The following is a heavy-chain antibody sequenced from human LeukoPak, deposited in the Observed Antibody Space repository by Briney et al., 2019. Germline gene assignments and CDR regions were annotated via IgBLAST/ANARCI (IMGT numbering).Heavy chain of an antibody. Sequence: GRSLRLSCAASGFTFSSYGMHWVRQAPGKGLEWVANIKQDGSERFYVDSVKGRFTISRDNAKNSLYLQMNSLRAEDTAVYYCARGYISPNWFDPWGQGTLVTVSS. D-gene: IGHD5-24*01. V-gene: IGHV3-7*05. CDR2: IKQDGSER. CDR1: GFTFSSYG. CDR3: ARGYISPNWFDP. J-gene: IGHJ5*02.